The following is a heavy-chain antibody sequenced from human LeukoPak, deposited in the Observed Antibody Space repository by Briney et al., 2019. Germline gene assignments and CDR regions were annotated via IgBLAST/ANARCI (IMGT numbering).Heavy chain of an antibody. Sequence: GGSLRLPCAASGFTFSSYGMHWVRQAPGKGLEWVAFIRYDGSNKYYADSVKGRFTISRDNSKNTLYLQMNSLRAEDTAVYYCAKDGGVRNTAMAYWGQGTLVTVSS. CDR1: GFTFSSYG. CDR2: IRYDGSNK. V-gene: IGHV3-30*02. J-gene: IGHJ4*02. D-gene: IGHD5-18*01. CDR3: AKDGGVRNTAMAY.